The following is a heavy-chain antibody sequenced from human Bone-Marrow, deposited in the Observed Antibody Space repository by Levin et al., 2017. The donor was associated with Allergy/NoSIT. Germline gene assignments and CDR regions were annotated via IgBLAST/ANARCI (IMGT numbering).Heavy chain of an antibody. CDR3: TTALAVDYYYYAMDV. CDR2: FQSTTDGGTT. Sequence: GESLKISCAASGFTFNNAWISWVRQGPGKGLEWVGRFQSTTDGGTTDYAAPVKGRFTISRDDSENTLYLQMNSLKTEDTAVYYCTTALAVDYYYYAMDVWGQGTTVTVSS. V-gene: IGHV3-15*01. CDR1: GFTFNNAW. J-gene: IGHJ6*02.